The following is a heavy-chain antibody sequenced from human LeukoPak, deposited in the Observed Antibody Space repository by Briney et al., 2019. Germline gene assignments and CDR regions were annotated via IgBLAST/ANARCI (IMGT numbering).Heavy chain of an antibody. Sequence: PSETLSLTCTVSGGSISSSNYFWGWIRQPPGKGLEWIGTIFYSGSTYYNPSLKSRVTISVDTSKNQFSLKLNPVTAADTAVYYCAVAGVRYYDSSGLYAFDVWGQGTMVTVSS. CDR2: IFYSGST. CDR3: AVAGVRYYDSSGLYAFDV. V-gene: IGHV4-39*01. D-gene: IGHD3-22*01. CDR1: GGSISSSNYF. J-gene: IGHJ3*01.